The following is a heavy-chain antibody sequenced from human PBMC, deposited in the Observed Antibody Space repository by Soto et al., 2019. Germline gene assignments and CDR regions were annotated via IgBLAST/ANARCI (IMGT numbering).Heavy chain of an antibody. V-gene: IGHV3-15*07. Sequence: EVQLVESGGGLVEPGGSLRLSCAASGFSFSHVWMNWVRQAPGKGLEWVGRIKSKSDGGTTDYAAPVKGRFTVSRDASKNTVYLQMNSLKTEDTAVYYCTTDYYDSSGYYVFGYWGQGTLVTVSS. CDR2: IKSKSDGGTT. D-gene: IGHD3-22*01. CDR1: GFSFSHVW. J-gene: IGHJ4*02. CDR3: TTDYYDSSGYYVFGY.